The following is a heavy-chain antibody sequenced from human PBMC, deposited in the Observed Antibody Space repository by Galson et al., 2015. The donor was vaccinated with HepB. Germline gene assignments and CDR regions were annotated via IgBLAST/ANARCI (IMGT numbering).Heavy chain of an antibody. CDR1: GFTFSSYS. CDR2: ISSSSSYI. Sequence: SLRLSCAASGFTFSSYSVNWVRQAPGKGLEWVSSISSSSSYIYYADSVKGRFTISRDNAKNSLYLQMNSLRAEDTAVYYCARDGATPSSWYRDAFDIWGQGTMVTVSS. CDR3: ARDGATPSSWYRDAFDI. J-gene: IGHJ3*02. D-gene: IGHD6-13*01. V-gene: IGHV3-21*01.